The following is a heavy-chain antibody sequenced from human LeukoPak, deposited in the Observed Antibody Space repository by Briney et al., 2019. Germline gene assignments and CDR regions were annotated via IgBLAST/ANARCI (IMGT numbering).Heavy chain of an antibody. D-gene: IGHD2-2*01. CDR2: INPNSGGT. CDR1: GYTFTGYY. J-gene: IGHJ4*02. V-gene: IGHV1-2*04. Sequence: ASVKVSCKASGYTFTGYYMHWVRQAPGQGLEWMRWINPNSGGTNYAQKFQGWVTMTRDTSISTAYMELSRLRSDDTAVYYCARAAVRIVVVPAAIGYWGQGTLVTVSS. CDR3: ARAAVRIVVVPAAIGY.